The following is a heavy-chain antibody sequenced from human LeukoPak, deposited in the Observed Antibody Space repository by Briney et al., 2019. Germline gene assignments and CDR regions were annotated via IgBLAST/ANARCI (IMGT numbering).Heavy chain of an antibody. V-gene: IGHV3-23*01. CDR1: GFTLSSYA. D-gene: IGHD3-10*01. CDR2: ISGSGGST. Sequence: PGGSLRLSCAASGFTLSSYAMSWVRQAPGKGLEWVSAISGSGGSTYYADSVKGRFTISRDNSKNTLYLQMNSLRAEDTAVYYCAKDRVWFGELLYTNWFDPWGQGTLVTVSS. CDR3: AKDRVWFGELLYTNWFDP. J-gene: IGHJ5*02.